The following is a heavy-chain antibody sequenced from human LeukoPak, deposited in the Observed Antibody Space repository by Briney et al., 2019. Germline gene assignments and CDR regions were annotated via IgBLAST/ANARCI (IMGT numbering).Heavy chain of an antibody. CDR3: ARGYYYDSSGYPPRFDP. J-gene: IGHJ5*02. CDR1: GGSISSGDYY. D-gene: IGHD3-22*01. CDR2: IYYSGST. Sequence: IPSETLSLTCTVSGGSISSGDYYWGWIRQPPGKGLGWIGYIYYSGSTNYNPSLKSRVTISVDTSKNQFSLKLSSVTAADTAVYYCARGYYYDSSGYPPRFDPWGQGTLVTVSS. V-gene: IGHV4-61*08.